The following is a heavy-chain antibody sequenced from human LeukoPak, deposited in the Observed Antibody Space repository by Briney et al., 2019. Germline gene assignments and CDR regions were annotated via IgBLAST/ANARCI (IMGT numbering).Heavy chain of an antibody. J-gene: IGHJ4*02. V-gene: IGHV1-69*06. CDR3: AREYYYDSSDYFPFDY. CDR1: GGTFSSYA. CDR2: IIPIFGTA. Sequence: ASVKVSCKASGGTFSSYAISWVRQAPGQGLEWMGRIIPIFGTANYAQKFQGRVTITADKSTSTAYMELSSLRSEDTAVYYCAREYYYDSSDYFPFDYWGQGTLVTVSS. D-gene: IGHD3-22*01.